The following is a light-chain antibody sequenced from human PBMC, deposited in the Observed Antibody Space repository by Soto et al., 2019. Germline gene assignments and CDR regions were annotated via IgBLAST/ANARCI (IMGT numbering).Light chain of an antibody. CDR3: QQYNDRLWT. J-gene: IGKJ1*01. CDR1: QSVTYN. CDR2: GAS. V-gene: IGKV3-15*01. Sequence: PQSPATLSASPGDRVTLSCRASQSVTYNLAWYQQRPGQAPRLLIYGASTRATGIPPRFSGRGSGTEFTLTITSLQSEDFAVYFCQQYNDRLWTFGQGTKVDIK.